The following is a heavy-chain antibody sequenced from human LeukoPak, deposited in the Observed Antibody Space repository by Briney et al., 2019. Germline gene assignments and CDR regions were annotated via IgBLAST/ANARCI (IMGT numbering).Heavy chain of an antibody. Sequence: SETLSLTCTVSGGSISSSTDSWGWIRQPPGKGLEWIGSIYYSGRSYYKVSLKSRVTISVDTSNNQFSLKLSSVTAADTAVYYCARVMTGYVYYFDYWGQGTLVTVSS. CDR3: ARVMTGYVYYFDY. CDR1: GGSISSSTDS. V-gene: IGHV4-39*07. D-gene: IGHD2-2*01. J-gene: IGHJ4*02. CDR2: IYYSGRS.